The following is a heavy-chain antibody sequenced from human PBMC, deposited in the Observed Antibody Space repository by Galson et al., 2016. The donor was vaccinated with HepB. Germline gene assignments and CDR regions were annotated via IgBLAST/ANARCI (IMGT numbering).Heavy chain of an antibody. J-gene: IGHJ3*02. Sequence: SLRLSCAASGFIFSDYHINWIRQAPGKGLEWISYISSSCNTIHYADSVKGRFTVSRDYAKNSLYLQMNSLRAEDTAVYYCARDSSSGYVIDAFDIWGQGTMVTVSS. CDR2: ISSSCNTI. D-gene: IGHD5-12*01. CDR1: GFIFSDYH. V-gene: IGHV3-11*04. CDR3: ARDSSSGYVIDAFDI.